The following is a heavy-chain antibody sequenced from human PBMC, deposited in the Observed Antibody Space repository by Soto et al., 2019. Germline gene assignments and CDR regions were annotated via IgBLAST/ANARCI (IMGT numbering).Heavy chain of an antibody. V-gene: IGHV5-51*01. CDR1: GYSFTNYW. D-gene: IGHD5-18*01. CDR3: ARGFPYSYGQLLDY. CDR2: IYPGDSDT. Sequence: GESLKISCKASGYSFTNYWIAWVLQMPGKGLEWMGIIYPGDSDTRYSPSFQGQVTISADKSISTAYLQWSSLKASDTAMYYCARGFPYSYGQLLDYWGRGTLVTVSS. J-gene: IGHJ4*02.